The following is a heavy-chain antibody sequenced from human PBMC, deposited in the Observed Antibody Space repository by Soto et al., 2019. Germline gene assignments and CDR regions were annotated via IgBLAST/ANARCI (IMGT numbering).Heavy chain of an antibody. D-gene: IGHD2-2*01. CDR1: GFTFSGYA. J-gene: IGHJ5*02. Sequence: GGSLRLSCAASGFTFSGYAMSWVRQAPGKGLEWVSGISGSGATTYYTDSVKGRFTISGDNSKNTLHLQMNSLRADDTAVYYCAKGGVVVVPAATTAINWFDPWGQGTLVTVSS. V-gene: IGHV3-23*01. CDR3: AKGGVVVVPAATTAINWFDP. CDR2: ISGSGATT.